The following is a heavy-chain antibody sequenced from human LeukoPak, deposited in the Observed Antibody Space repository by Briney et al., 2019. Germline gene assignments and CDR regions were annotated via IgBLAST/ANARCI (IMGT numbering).Heavy chain of an antibody. CDR3: TRNMVEMATVD. D-gene: IGHD5-24*01. CDR1: GFTFGDYA. J-gene: IGHJ4*02. CDR2: IRSKAYGGTT. V-gene: IGHV3-49*03. Sequence: PGGSLRLSCTASGFTFGDYAMSWFRQAPGKGLEWVGFIRSKAYGGTTGYAASVKGRFTISRDDSKSIAYLQMNSLKTEDTAVYYCTRNMVEMATVDWGQGTLVTVSS.